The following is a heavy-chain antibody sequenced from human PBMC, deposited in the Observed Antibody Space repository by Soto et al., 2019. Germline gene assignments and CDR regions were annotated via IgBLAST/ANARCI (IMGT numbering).Heavy chain of an antibody. CDR2: ISYDGSNK. V-gene: IGHV3-30-3*01. CDR3: ARDRETTVVTHPIYYCYYGMDV. J-gene: IGHJ6*02. CDR1: GFTFSSYA. D-gene: IGHD4-17*01. Sequence: QVQLVESGGGVVQPGRSLRLSCAASGFTFSSYAMHWVRQAPGKGLEWVAVISYDGSNKYYADSVKGRFTISRDNSKNTLYLQMNSLRAEDTAVYYCARDRETTVVTHPIYYCYYGMDVWGQGTTVTVSS.